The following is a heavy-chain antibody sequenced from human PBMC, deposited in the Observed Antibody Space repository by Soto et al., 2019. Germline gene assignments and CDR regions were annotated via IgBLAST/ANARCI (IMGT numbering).Heavy chain of an antibody. CDR2: IYYSGNT. CDR3: ARHAKGANYYYGMDV. Sequence: SDTLSLTCTVSGGSISSSSYYWGWIRQPPGKGLEWIGSIYYSGNTYYNPSLKSRVTISVDTSKNQFSLKLSSVTAADTAVYYCARHAKGANYYYGMDVWGQGTLVTVS. CDR1: GGSISSSSYY. D-gene: IGHD2-15*01. J-gene: IGHJ6*02. V-gene: IGHV4-39*01.